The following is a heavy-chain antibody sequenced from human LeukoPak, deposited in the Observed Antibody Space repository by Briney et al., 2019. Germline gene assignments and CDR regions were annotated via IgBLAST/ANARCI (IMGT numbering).Heavy chain of an antibody. CDR1: GFTVSSNY. Sequence: GGSLRLSCAASGFTVSSNYMSWVRQAPGKGLEWVSVIYSGGSTYYADSVKGRFTISRDNSKNTLYLQMNSLRAEDTAVYYCASSVGSSWFDYWGQGTLVTVSS. V-gene: IGHV3-66*01. CDR2: IYSGGST. D-gene: IGHD6-13*01. CDR3: ASSVGSSWFDY. J-gene: IGHJ4*02.